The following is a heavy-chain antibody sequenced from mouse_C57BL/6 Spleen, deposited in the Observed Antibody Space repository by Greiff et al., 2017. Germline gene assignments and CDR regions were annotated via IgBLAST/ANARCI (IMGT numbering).Heavy chain of an antibody. V-gene: IGHV14-3*01. CDR3: ARSEGITTVVGAMDY. Sequence: VQLQHSVAELVRPGASVKLSCTASGFNIKNTYMHWVKQRPEQGLEWIGRIDPANGNTKYAPKFQGKATITADTSSNTAYLQLSSLTAEDTAIYYCARSEGITTVVGAMDYWGQGTSVTVSS. CDR1: GFNIKNTY. CDR2: IDPANGNT. D-gene: IGHD1-1*01. J-gene: IGHJ4*01.